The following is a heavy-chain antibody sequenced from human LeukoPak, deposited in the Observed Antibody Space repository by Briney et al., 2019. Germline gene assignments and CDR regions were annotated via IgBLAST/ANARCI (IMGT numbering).Heavy chain of an antibody. J-gene: IGHJ4*02. CDR2: ISAYNGNT. D-gene: IGHD3-22*01. CDR1: GYTFTSYG. Sequence: APVKVSCKASGYTFTSYGISWVRQAPGQGLEWMGWISAYNGNTNYAQKLQGRVTMTTDTSASTAYMELRSLRSDDTAVYYCARYYYYDSSGYRKFDYWGQGTLVTVSS. V-gene: IGHV1-18*01. CDR3: ARYYYYDSSGYRKFDY.